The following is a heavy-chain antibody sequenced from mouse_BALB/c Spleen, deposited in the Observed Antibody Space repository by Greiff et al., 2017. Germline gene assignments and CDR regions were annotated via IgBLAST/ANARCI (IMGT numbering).Heavy chain of an antibody. CDR2: ISDGGSYT. J-gene: IGHJ4*01. CDR1: GFTFSDYY. V-gene: IGHV5-4*02. CDR3: ARDPGGYYAMDY. Sequence: EVKLVESGGGLVKPGGSLKLSCAASGFTFSDYYMYWVRQTPEKRLEWVATISDGGSYTYYPDSVKGRFTISRDNAKNNLYLQMSSLKSEDTAMYYCARDPGGYYAMDYWGQGTSVTVSS.